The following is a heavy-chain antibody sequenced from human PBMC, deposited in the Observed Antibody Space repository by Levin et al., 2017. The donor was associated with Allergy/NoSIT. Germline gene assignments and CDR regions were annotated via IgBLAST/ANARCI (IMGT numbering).Heavy chain of an antibody. CDR3: ARRPDYGDYFDY. V-gene: IGHV2-5*02. J-gene: IGHJ4*02. CDR2: IYWDDDV. CDR1: GFSLNTSGAG. Sequence: SGPTLVKPTQTLTLTCTSSGFSLNTSGAGVAWIRQPPGKALEWLAVIYWDDDVGYSPTLRTRLTITKDTSKNQVVLKMTNMDPVDTATYYCARRPDYGDYFDYWGRGTLVTVSS. D-gene: IGHD4-17*01.